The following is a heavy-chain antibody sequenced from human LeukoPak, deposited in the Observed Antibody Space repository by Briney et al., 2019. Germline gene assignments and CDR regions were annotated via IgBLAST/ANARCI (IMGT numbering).Heavy chain of an antibody. CDR1: GGSISSYY. V-gene: IGHV4-59*08. J-gene: IGHJ4*02. CDR3: ARHGHSGSYLVFDY. D-gene: IGHD1-26*01. CDR2: IYYSGST. Sequence: SETLSLTCTVSGGSISSYYWSWIRLPPGKGLEWIGYIYYSGSTNYNPSLKSRVTTSVDTSKNQFSLKLSSVTAADTAVYYCARHGHSGSYLVFDYWGQGTLVTVSS.